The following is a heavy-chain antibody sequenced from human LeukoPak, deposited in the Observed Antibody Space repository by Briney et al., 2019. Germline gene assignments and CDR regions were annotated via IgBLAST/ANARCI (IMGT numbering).Heavy chain of an antibody. CDR1: GGSFSGYY. Sequence: SETLSLTCAVYGGSFSGYYWSWIRQPPGQGLEWIGEINHSGSTNYNPSLKSRVTISVDTSKNQFSLKLSSVTAADTAVYYCARGPRCSGGSCYSVRVDPWGQGTLVTVSS. CDR3: ARGPRCSGGSCYSVRVDP. CDR2: INHSGST. V-gene: IGHV4-34*01. J-gene: IGHJ5*02. D-gene: IGHD2-15*01.